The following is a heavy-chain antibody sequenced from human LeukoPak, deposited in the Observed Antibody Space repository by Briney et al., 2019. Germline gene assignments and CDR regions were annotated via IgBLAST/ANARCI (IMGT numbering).Heavy chain of an antibody. V-gene: IGHV3-30-3*01. CDR2: ISYDGSNK. J-gene: IGHJ4*02. CDR3: ARDQELELAPFDY. D-gene: IGHD1-7*01. Sequence: GGSLRLSCAASGFTFSSYAMHWVRQAPGKGLEWVAVISYDGSNKYYADSVKGRFTISRDNSKNTLYLQMNSLRAEDTAVYYCARDQELELAPFDYWGQGTLVTVSS. CDR1: GFTFSSYA.